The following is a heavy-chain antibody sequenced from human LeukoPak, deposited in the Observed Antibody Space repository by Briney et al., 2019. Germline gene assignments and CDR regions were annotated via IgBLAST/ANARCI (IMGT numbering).Heavy chain of an antibody. CDR3: AREVAVGAAFDY. Sequence: ASVKVSCKASGYTFTSYYMHWVRQAPGQGLEWMGIINPSGGSTSYAQKFQGRVTMTRDTSTSTVYMELSSLRSEDTAVYYRAREVAVGAAFDYWGQGTLVTVSS. D-gene: IGHD1-26*01. CDR2: INPSGGST. V-gene: IGHV1-46*01. CDR1: GYTFTSYY. J-gene: IGHJ4*02.